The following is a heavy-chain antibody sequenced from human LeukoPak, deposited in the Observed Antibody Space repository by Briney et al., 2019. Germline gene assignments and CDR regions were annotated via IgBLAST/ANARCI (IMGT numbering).Heavy chain of an antibody. CDR3: AKPHCSSTSCHNWFDP. D-gene: IGHD2-2*01. CDR2: ISGSGGST. CDR1: GFTFSSYA. V-gene: IGHV3-23*01. Sequence: PGGSLRLSCAASGFTFSSYAMSWVRQAPGKGLEWVSAISGSGGSTCYADSVKGRFTISRDNSKNTLYLQMNSLRAEDTAVYYCAKPHCSSTSCHNWFDPWGQGTLVTDSS. J-gene: IGHJ5*02.